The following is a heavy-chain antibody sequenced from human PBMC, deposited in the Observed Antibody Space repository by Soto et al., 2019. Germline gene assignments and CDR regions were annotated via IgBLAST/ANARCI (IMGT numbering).Heavy chain of an antibody. J-gene: IGHJ4*02. D-gene: IGHD3-9*01. CDR3: EKTQVLRYFDWLSPYYFDY. CDR2: ISGSGGST. Sequence: GTLRLSCSASGCTFSSYAMSWVRQAPGKGLEWVSAISGSGGSTYYADSVKGRFTISRDNSKNTLYLQMNSLRAEDTAVYYCEKTQVLRYFDWLSPYYFDYWGQGTLVTVYS. V-gene: IGHV3-23*01. CDR1: GCTFSSYA.